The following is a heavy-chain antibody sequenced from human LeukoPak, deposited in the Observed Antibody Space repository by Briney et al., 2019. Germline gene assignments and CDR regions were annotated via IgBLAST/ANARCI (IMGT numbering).Heavy chain of an antibody. J-gene: IGHJ3*02. CDR3: ARGGNAFDI. V-gene: IGHV4-31*11. CDR1: GDSVSSGGYY. Sequence: SETLSLTCAVSGDSVSSGGYYWSWIRQHPGKGLEWIGYIYYSGSTYYNPSLKSRVTISVDTSKNQFSLKLSSVTAADTAVYYCARGGNAFDIWGQGTMVTVSS. D-gene: IGHD1-26*01. CDR2: IYYSGST.